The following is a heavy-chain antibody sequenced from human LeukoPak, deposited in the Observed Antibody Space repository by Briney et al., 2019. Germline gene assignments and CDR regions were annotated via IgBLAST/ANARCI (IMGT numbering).Heavy chain of an antibody. D-gene: IGHD6-6*01. V-gene: IGHV1-2*02. CDR2: INPNSGGT. J-gene: IGHJ6*03. Sequence: ASVKVSCKASVYTFTGYYMHWVRQAPGQGLEWMGWINPNSGGTNYAQKFQGRVTMTRDTSISTAYMELSRLRSDDTAVYYCAKEYSSSAGGYYYYYMDVWGKGTTVTVSS. CDR3: AKEYSSSAGGYYYYYMDV. CDR1: VYTFTGYY.